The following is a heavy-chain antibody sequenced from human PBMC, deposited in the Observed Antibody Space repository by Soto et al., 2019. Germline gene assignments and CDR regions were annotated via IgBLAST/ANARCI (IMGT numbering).Heavy chain of an antibody. V-gene: IGHV1-18*01. CDR3: ARATGTSLLHDLDY. J-gene: IGHJ4*02. CDR1: RDPFTSYG. Sequence: GASVKVSWKTYRDPFTSYGVSWVRHAPGQGLEWMGWISHYTGNTNERSLTGRVSMTTDTSKSTAYMALGSLRSDDTAVYYCARATGTSLLHDLDYWGQGALVTVHS. D-gene: IGHD2-2*01. CDR2: ISHYTGNT.